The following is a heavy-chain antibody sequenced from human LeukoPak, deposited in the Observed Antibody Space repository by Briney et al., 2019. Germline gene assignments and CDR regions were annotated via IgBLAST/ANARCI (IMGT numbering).Heavy chain of an antibody. V-gene: IGHV3-74*01. CDR2: INSDGSGT. CDR3: VTTVGGYYPPVEGLDI. CDR1: GFTFGSCW. D-gene: IGHD3-3*01. J-gene: IGHJ3*02. Sequence: GGSLRLSCVASGFTFGSCWMHWVRQAPGKGLVWVSRINSDGSGTNYADSVKGRFTISRDNAKSTLYLQMNSLRVEDTALYYCVTTVGGYYPPVEGLDIWGQGTMVTVSS.